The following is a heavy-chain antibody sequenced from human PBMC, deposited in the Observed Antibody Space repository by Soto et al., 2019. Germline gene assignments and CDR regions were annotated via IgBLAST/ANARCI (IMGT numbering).Heavy chain of an antibody. J-gene: IGHJ6*02. CDR1: GFTFSSYA. V-gene: IGHV3-30-3*01. Sequence: GGSLRLSCAASGFTFSSYAMHWVRQAPGKGLEWVAVISYDGSNKYYADSVKGRFTISRDNSKNTLYLQMNSLRAEDTAVYYCARLHSNYPNYSYGMDVWGQGTSVTVSS. CDR2: ISYDGSNK. CDR3: ARLHSNYPNYSYGMDV. D-gene: IGHD4-4*01.